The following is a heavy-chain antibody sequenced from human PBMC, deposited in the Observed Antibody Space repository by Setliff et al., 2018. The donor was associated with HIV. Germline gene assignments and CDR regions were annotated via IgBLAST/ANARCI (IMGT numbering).Heavy chain of an antibody. CDR3: GTAMYYYYGLDV. CDR1: GGSFSSHY. V-gene: IGHV4-59*10. J-gene: IGHJ6*02. Sequence: SETLSLTCAVYGGSFSSHYCTWLRQAAGKGLEWIGHFYTSGTTNYNPSLESRVTISVDTSKNQFSLKLSSVTAADAAVYYCGTAMYYYYGLDVWGQGIRVTVSS. CDR2: FYTSGTT. D-gene: IGHD2-2*01.